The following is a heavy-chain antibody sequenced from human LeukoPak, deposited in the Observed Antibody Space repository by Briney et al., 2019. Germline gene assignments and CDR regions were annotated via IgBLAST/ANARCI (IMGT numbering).Heavy chain of an antibody. CDR3: ATDRYLSDAFDI. D-gene: IGHD3-9*01. CDR1: GYTLTELS. V-gene: IGHV1-24*01. Sequence: ASVKVSCKVSGYTLTELSMHWVRQAPGKGLEWMGGFDPEDGETIYAQKFQGRVTMTEDTSTDTAYMELSSLRSEDTAVYYCATDRYLSDAFDIWGQGTMVTVSS. CDR2: FDPEDGET. J-gene: IGHJ3*02.